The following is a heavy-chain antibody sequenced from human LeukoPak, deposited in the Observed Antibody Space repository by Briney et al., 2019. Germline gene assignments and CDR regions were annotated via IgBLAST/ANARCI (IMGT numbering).Heavy chain of an antibody. D-gene: IGHD3-3*01. Sequence: ASVKVSCKASGYTFTSYYMHWVRQAPGQGLEWMGIINPSGGSTSYAQKFQGRVTMTRDMSTSTVYMELSSLRSEDTAVYYCVRGYDFDNYLNWFDPWGQGTLVTVSS. CDR3: VRGYDFDNYLNWFDP. CDR1: GYTFTSYY. J-gene: IGHJ5*02. V-gene: IGHV1-46*01. CDR2: INPSGGST.